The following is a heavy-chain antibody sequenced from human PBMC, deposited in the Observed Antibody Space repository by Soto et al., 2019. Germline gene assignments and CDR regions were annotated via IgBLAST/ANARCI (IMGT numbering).Heavy chain of an antibody. CDR1: GYTFTSYG. V-gene: IGHV1-18*01. J-gene: IGHJ6*03. CDR3: ARFGRTYMNYYYMDV. CDR2: ISAYNGNT. D-gene: IGHD1-1*01. Sequence: VKVSCKASGYTFTSYGISWVRQAPGQGLEWMGWISAYNGNTNYAQKLQGRVTMTTDTSTSTAYMELRSLRSDDTAVYYCARFGRTYMNYYYMDVWGKGTTVNVSS.